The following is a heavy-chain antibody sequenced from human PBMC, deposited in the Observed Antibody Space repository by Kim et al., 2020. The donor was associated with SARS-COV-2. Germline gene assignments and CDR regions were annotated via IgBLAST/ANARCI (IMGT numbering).Heavy chain of an antibody. CDR1: GFTFSSCD. Sequence: GGSLRLSCAASGFTFSSCDMSWVRQAPGKGLEWVSAISRSGGATWYADPVKGRFTISRDNSKDTLYLQMNSLGAEDTAVYYCAKRYCGGGRCQNFDYWGQGTLVTVSS. D-gene: IGHD2-15*01. CDR2: ISRSGGAT. CDR3: AKRYCGGGRCQNFDY. V-gene: IGHV3-23*01. J-gene: IGHJ4*02.